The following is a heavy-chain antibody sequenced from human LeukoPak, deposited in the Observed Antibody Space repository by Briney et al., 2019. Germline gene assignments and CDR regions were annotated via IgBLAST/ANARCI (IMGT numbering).Heavy chain of an antibody. CDR1: GFTFSSYS. V-gene: IGHV3-23*01. CDR2: ISGSGGST. Sequence: GGSLRLSCAASGFTFSSYSMTWVRQAPGKGLEWVSAISGSGGSTYYADSVKGRFTISRDNSKNTLYLQMNSLRAEDTAVYYCAKDLWDAAVAGPFDYWGQGTLVTVSS. CDR3: AKDLWDAAVAGPFDY. J-gene: IGHJ4*02. D-gene: IGHD6-19*01.